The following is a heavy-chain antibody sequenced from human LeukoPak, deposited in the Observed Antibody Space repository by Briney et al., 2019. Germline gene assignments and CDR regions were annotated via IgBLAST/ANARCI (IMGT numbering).Heavy chain of an antibody. V-gene: IGHV3-23*01. CDR3: AKDYFPQVGAKAFDI. D-gene: IGHD1-26*01. Sequence: GGSLRLSCAASGFTFSSYAMSWVRQAPGKGLEWVSVISGTGVSTYYADSVKGRFTISRDNSKNTLYLQMNSLRAEDTAVYYCAKDYFPQVGAKAFDIWGQGTMVTVSS. J-gene: IGHJ3*02. CDR2: ISGTGVST. CDR1: GFTFSSYA.